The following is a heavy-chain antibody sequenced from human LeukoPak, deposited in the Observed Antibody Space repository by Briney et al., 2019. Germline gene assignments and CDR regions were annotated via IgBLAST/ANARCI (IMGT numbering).Heavy chain of an antibody. CDR1: GLTFSGYW. D-gene: IGHD2-2*02. CDR3: ATGPYTAYLH. CDR2: IKDDGSA. J-gene: IGHJ4*02. Sequence: GGSLRLSCAASGLTFSGYWMYWVRQAPGKGLVWVSRIKDDGSAIYADSVKGRFTISRDNARNTLYLQMNSLRAEDAAVYYCATGPYTAYLHWGQGTLVTVSS. V-gene: IGHV3-74*01.